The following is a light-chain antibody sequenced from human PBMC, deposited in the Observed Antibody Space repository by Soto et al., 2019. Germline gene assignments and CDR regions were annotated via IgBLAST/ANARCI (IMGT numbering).Light chain of an antibody. CDR3: HQYGSAPAWT. CDR1: QSISSSY. V-gene: IGKV3-20*01. CDR2: GAS. Sequence: EIVLTQSPGTLSLFPGERATLSCRASQSISSSYLAWYQQKPGQAPRLLIYGASSRATGIPDRFSGAGSATDFTLTISRLEPEDFAVYYCHQYGSAPAWTFGQGTKEQIK. J-gene: IGKJ1*01.